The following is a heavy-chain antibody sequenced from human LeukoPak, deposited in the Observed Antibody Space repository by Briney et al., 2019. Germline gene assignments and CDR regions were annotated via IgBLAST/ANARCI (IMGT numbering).Heavy chain of an antibody. Sequence: GGSLRLSCAASGFTFSNYGMHWVRQAPGKGLEWVAFIRYDGSNEYYVDSVKGRFTISRDNSKNTLYLQMNSLRAEGTAVYYCAREVGPFHQLDYWGQGTLVTVSS. CDR1: GFTFSNYG. D-gene: IGHD5-24*01. CDR2: IRYDGSNE. CDR3: AREVGPFHQLDY. J-gene: IGHJ4*02. V-gene: IGHV3-30*02.